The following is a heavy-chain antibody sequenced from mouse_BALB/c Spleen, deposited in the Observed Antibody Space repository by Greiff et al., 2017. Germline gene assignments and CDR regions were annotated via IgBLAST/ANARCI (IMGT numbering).Heavy chain of an antibody. V-gene: IGHV5-17*02. D-gene: IGHD5-1*01. Sequence: EVMLVESGGGLVQPGGSRKLSCAASGFTFSSFGMHWVRQAPEKGLEWVAYISSGSSTIYYADTVKGRFTISRDNPKNTLFLHMTSLRSEDTAMYYCAREGYFTSYAMDYWGQGTSVTVSS. CDR3: AREGYFTSYAMDY. J-gene: IGHJ4*01. CDR2: ISSGSSTI. CDR1: GFTFSSFG.